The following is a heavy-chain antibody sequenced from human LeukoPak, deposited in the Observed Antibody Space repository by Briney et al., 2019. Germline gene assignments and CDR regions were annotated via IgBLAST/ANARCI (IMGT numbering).Heavy chain of an antibody. CDR2: INTNTGNP. CDR3: ARGSWRSYYDILTGSNAFDI. J-gene: IGHJ3*02. V-gene: IGHV7-4-1*02. CDR1: GYTFSSYA. Sequence: ASVKVSCKASGYTFSSYAMNWVRQAPGQGLEWMGWINTNTGNPTYAQGFTGRFVFSLDTSVSTAYLQISSLKAEDTAVYCCARGSWRSYYDILTGSNAFDIWGQGTMVTVSS. D-gene: IGHD3-9*01.